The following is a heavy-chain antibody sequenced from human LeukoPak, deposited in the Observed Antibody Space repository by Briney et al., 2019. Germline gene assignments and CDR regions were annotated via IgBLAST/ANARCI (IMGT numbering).Heavy chain of an antibody. CDR2: INHSGST. CDR3: ARARYYDSSGYQKGAFDI. D-gene: IGHD3-22*01. CDR1: GGSFSGYY. V-gene: IGHV4-34*01. J-gene: IGHJ3*02. Sequence: SETLSLTCAVYGGSFSGYYWRWIRQPPGKGLEWIGEINHSGSTNYNPSLKSRVTISVDTSKNQFSLKLSSVTAADTAVYYCARARYYDSSGYQKGAFDIWGQGTMVTVSS.